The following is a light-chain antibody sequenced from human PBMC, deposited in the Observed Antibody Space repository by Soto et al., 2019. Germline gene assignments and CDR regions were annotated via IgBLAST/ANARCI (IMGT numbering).Light chain of an antibody. Sequence: DFQMTQSPSTLSASVGDRVTITCRASQSVDGWLAWYQQKPGRAPRLLIYKASSLETGVPSRFSGSGSGTEFTLTISSLQPYDFATYYCQQYNGYSRTFGQGTKVEIK. CDR1: QSVDGW. CDR3: QQYNGYSRT. CDR2: KAS. J-gene: IGKJ1*01. V-gene: IGKV1-5*03.